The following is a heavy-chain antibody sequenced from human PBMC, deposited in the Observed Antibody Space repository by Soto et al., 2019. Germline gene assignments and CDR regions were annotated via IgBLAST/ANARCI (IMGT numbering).Heavy chain of an antibody. Sequence: QVPLVQSGSELKKPGASVKVSCKASGYTFTNHALNWVRQAPGQGLEWMGWINTNTGNPTYVQGFTGRFVFSLDTSVSTTYLQIYNLKPEDTAVYFCAQVIPDGMGDAFDLWGQGTMVTVSS. CDR2: INTNTGNP. CDR3: AQVIPDGMGDAFDL. V-gene: IGHV7-4-1*01. CDR1: GYTFTNHA. J-gene: IGHJ3*01. D-gene: IGHD2-2*01.